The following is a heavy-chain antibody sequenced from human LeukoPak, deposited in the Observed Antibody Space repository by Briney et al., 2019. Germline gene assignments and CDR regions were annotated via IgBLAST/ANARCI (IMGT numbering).Heavy chain of an antibody. CDR2: INPSGGST. J-gene: IGHJ4*02. Sequence: ASVKVSCKASGYTFTSYYMHWVRQAPGQGLEWMGIINPSGGSTSYAQKFQGRVTMTRDTSTSTVYMELSSLRSEDTAVHYCARETTTSGSYSEGFDYWGQGTLVTVSS. V-gene: IGHV1-46*01. CDR1: GYTFTSYY. CDR3: ARETTTSGSYSEGFDY. D-gene: IGHD1-26*01.